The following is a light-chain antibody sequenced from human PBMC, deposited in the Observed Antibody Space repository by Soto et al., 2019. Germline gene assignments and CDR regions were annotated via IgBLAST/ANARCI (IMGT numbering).Light chain of an antibody. J-gene: IGLJ1*01. Sequence: QSVLTQPPSVSAARGQKVTISCSGGSSNIGNNYVSWYQQLPGTAPKLLIYDNNKRPSGIPDRFSGSKSGTSATLGITGLQTGDEADYYCGTWDSSLRGGVFGTGTKVTVL. CDR1: SSNIGNNY. CDR2: DNN. CDR3: GTWDSSLRGGV. V-gene: IGLV1-51*01.